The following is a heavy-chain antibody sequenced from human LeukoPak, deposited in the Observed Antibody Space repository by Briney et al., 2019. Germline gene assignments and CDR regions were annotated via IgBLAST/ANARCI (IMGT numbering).Heavy chain of an antibody. D-gene: IGHD2-8*02. Sequence: SGGSLRLSCAASGFTFSSYSMNWVRQAPGKGLEWVSSISSSSSYIYYADSVKGRFTISRDNAKNSLYLQMNSLRAEDTAVYYCARLGTDLYCSGQDNIDYWGQGTLVTVSS. CDR3: ARLGTDLYCSGQDNIDY. V-gene: IGHV3-21*01. CDR1: GFTFSSYS. CDR2: ISSSSSYI. J-gene: IGHJ4*02.